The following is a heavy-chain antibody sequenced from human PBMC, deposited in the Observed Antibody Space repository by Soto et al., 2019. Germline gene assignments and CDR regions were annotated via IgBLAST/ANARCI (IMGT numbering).Heavy chain of an antibody. J-gene: IGHJ5*01. CDR2: ISGSGDIP. V-gene: IGHV3-23*01. CDR1: GFTFSSYA. CDR3: AKVPNFSVDGCA. Sequence: EVQLLDSGGGLVQPGGSLRLSCAASGFTFSSYAMSWVRQAPGKGLEWVSGISGSGDIPYYGDSVKDRFTISRDTSKITLFLQMDSLRAEDTVVYYCAKVPNFSVDGCAWGHGTLVTVSS. D-gene: IGHD3-10*01.